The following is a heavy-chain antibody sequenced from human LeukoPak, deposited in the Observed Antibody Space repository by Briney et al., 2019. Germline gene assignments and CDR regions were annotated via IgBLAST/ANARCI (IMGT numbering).Heavy chain of an antibody. CDR3: ARDDEVVAATGTFDY. D-gene: IGHD2-15*01. CDR2: ISGSGGST. V-gene: IGHV3-23*01. J-gene: IGHJ4*02. Sequence: GGSLRLSCAASGFTFSSYAMSWVRQAPGKGLEWVSAISGSGGSTYYADSVKGRFTISRDNSKNTLYLQMNSLRAEDTAVYYCARDDEVVAATGTFDYWGQGTLVTVSS. CDR1: GFTFSSYA.